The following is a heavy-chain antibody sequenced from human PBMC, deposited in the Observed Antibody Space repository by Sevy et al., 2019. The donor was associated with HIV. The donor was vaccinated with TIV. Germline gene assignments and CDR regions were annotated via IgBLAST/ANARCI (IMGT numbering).Heavy chain of an antibody. CDR1: GFTFSSYA. Sequence: GGSLRLSCAASGFTFSSYAMHWVRQAPGKGLEWVAVISYDGSNKYYADSVKGRFTISRDNSKNTLYLQMNSLRAEDTAEYYCARRLQDYYDSSWSAFDIWGQGTMVTVSS. CDR3: ARRLQDYYDSSWSAFDI. CDR2: ISYDGSNK. V-gene: IGHV3-30-3*01. J-gene: IGHJ3*02. D-gene: IGHD3-22*01.